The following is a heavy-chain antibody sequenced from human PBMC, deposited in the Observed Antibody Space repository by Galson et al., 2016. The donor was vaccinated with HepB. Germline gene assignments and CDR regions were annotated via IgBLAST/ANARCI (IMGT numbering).Heavy chain of an antibody. CDR3: TKNPGNYVGWFDP. Sequence: SLRLSCEASGFTFSGFAMSWVRLAPGMGPQWVSSISGYGETTSYAISVKGRFTISRDHRNDTVFLQLGNLRPEDTAIYHCTKNPGNYVGWFDPWGQGTLVTVSS. J-gene: IGHJ5*02. CDR2: ISGYGETT. V-gene: IGHV3-23*01. D-gene: IGHD3-16*01. CDR1: GFTFSGFA.